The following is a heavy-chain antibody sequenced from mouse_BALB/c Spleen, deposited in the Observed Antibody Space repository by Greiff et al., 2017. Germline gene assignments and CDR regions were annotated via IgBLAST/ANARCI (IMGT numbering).Heavy chain of an antibody. J-gene: IGHJ4*01. CDR3: ARQGYYGTYAMDY. D-gene: IGHD1-1*01. CDR2: IWSDGST. V-gene: IGHV2-6-2*01. Sequence: VQLMESGPDLVAPSQSLSITCTVSGFSLTSYGVHWVRQPPGKGLEWLVVIWSDGSTTYNSALKSRLSISKDNSKSQVFLKMNSLQTDDTAMYYCARQGYYGTYAMDYWGQGTSVTVSS. CDR1: GFSLTSYG.